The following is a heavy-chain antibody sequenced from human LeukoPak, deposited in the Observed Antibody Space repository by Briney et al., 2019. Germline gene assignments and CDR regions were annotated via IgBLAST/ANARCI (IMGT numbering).Heavy chain of an antibody. V-gene: IGHV3-23*01. CDR2: ISGSGGST. D-gene: IGHD3-9*01. CDR1: GFTFSSYA. CDR3: AKGEGYFDCLPYFDY. J-gene: IGHJ4*02. Sequence: GGSLRLSCAASGFTFSSYAMSWVRQAPGKGLEWVSAISGSGGSTYYADSVKGRFTISRDNSKNTLYLQMNSLRAEDTAVYYCAKGEGYFDCLPYFDYWGQGTLVTVSS.